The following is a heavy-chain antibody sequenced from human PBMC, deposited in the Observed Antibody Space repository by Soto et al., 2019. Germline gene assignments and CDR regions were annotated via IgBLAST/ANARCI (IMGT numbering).Heavy chain of an antibody. D-gene: IGHD2-2*01. J-gene: IGHJ4*02. CDR2: ISYDGSNK. CDR1: GFTFSSYA. V-gene: IGHV3-30-3*01. CDR3: ARDLQYQPLSDGGY. Sequence: QVQLVESGGGVVQPGRSLRLSCAASGFTFSSYAMHWVRQAPGKGLEWVAVISYDGSNKYYAASVKGRFTISRDNSKNTLYLQINSLRAEDTAVYYCARDLQYQPLSDGGYWGQGTLVTVSS.